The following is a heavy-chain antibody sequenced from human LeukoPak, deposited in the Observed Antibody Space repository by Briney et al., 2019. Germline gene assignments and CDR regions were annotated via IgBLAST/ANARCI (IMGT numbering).Heavy chain of an antibody. J-gene: IGHJ4*02. Sequence: PGGSLRLSCAASGFTFSDYSLNWVRQAPGKGLEWVSCISGDSRYIYYADSVKGRSTISRDNAQNSLYLHMNSLRAEDTAVYYCARGPFSSSWSDFDYWGQGTLVTVFS. V-gene: IGHV3-21*06. CDR2: ISGDSRYI. D-gene: IGHD6-13*01. CDR1: GFTFSDYS. CDR3: ARGPFSSSWSDFDY.